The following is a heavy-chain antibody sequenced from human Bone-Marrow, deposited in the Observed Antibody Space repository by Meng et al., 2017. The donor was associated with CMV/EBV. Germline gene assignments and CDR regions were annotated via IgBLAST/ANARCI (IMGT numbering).Heavy chain of an antibody. V-gene: IGHV1-69*02. CDR1: GGTFSSYT. D-gene: IGHD3-3*01. J-gene: IGHJ6*02. Sequence: SVKVSCKASGGTFSSYTISWVRQAPGQGLEWMGRIIPILGIANYAQKFQGRVTITADKSTSTAYMELSSLRSEDTAVYYCGTAITIFGVVNYYYYYGMDVWGQGTTVTVSS. CDR3: GTAITIFGVVNYYYYYGMDV. CDR2: IIPILGIA.